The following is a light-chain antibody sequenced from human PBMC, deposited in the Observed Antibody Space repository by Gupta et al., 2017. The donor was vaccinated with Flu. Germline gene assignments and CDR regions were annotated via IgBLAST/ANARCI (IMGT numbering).Light chain of an antibody. Sequence: QSVLTQPPSVSGAPGQRLTLSCTGTRSNVGSGYGVHWYQQLPGTVPKLLIHGDSNRPSGVPDRFSGSRSGTSASLVITGLQPEDEADYYCQSFDISLTGWVFGGGTKVTVL. CDR1: RSNVGSGYG. J-gene: IGLJ3*02. V-gene: IGLV1-40*01. CDR2: GDS. CDR3: QSFDISLTGWV.